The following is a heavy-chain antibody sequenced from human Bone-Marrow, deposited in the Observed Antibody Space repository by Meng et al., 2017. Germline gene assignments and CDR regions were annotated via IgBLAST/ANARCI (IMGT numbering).Heavy chain of an antibody. CDR3: GRDQGRELINH. D-gene: IGHD1-7*01. Sequence: QVQLQESGPGLGKPSGTRSLTCTVAGDSISSDIWWSWVRQPPGKGVEWIGEGYHRGDTNYNPSLKSRVDISVDKSKNQFYLSLFSVTAADTAVYYCGRDQGRELINHWGQGTLVTVSS. J-gene: IGHJ4*02. CDR1: GDSISSDIW. CDR2: GYHRGDT. V-gene: IGHV4-4*02.